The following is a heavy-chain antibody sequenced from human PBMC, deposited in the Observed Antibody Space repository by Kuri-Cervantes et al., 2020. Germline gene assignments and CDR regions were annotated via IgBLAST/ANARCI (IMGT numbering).Heavy chain of an antibody. CDR2: IYSGGST. J-gene: IGHJ3*01. Sequence: GGSLRLSCAASGFTVSSNYMSWVRQAPGKGLEWVSVIYSGGSTYYADSVKGRFTISRDNAKNSLYSQMNSLRVEDTAVYHCAREVRVMFWGQGTMVTVSS. CDR1: GFTVSSNY. V-gene: IGHV3-53*01. CDR3: AREVRVMF.